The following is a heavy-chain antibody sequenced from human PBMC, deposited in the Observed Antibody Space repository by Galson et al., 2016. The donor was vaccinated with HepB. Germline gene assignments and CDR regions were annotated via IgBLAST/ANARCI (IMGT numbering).Heavy chain of an antibody. V-gene: IGHV4-34*01. CDR1: GGSFSGYY. J-gene: IGHJ5*02. CDR2: INQSGNT. Sequence: ETLSLTCAVYGGSFSGYYWSWIRQSPGKGLEWIGEINQSGNTNNNPSLKSRVTISVDTSKNQFSLKLSPVTAADTAVYYCASSGYSSSWYFSGFDPWGQGTLVTVSS. CDR3: ASSGYSSSWYFSGFDP. D-gene: IGHD6-13*01.